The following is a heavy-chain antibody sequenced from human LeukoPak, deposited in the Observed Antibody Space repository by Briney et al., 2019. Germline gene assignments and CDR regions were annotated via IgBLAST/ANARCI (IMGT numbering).Heavy chain of an antibody. CDR2: INHSGST. V-gene: IGHV4-34*01. CDR3: AAWAYYYDSSGYYDAFDI. Sequence: SETLSLTCAVYGGSFSGYYWSWIRQPPGKGLEWIGEINHSGSTNYNPSLKSRVTISVDTSKNQFSLKLSSVTAADTAVYYCAAWAYYYDSSGYYDAFDIWGQGTMVTVPS. CDR1: GGSFSGYY. D-gene: IGHD3-22*01. J-gene: IGHJ3*02.